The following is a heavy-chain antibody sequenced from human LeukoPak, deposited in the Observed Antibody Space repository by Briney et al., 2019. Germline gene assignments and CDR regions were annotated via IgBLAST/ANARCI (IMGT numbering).Heavy chain of an antibody. CDR1: VGSISSYY. J-gene: IGHJ6*02. CDR2: IYYSGST. CDR3: ARVGNGYCDSNLCRYYYGMDG. V-gene: IGHV4-59*08. D-gene: IGHD2-2*01. Sequence: SETLSLTCTVSVGSISSYYWSWIRQPPGKGLEGIGYIYYSGSTNYNPSLQRRVTISVDTSKNQFSLKLSSVTAAVTAVCSCARVGNGYCDSNLCRYYYGMDGWGQGTTVTVSS.